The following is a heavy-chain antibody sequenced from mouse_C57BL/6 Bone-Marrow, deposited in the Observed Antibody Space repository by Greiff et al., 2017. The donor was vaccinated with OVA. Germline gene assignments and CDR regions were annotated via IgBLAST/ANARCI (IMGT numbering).Heavy chain of an antibody. J-gene: IGHJ2*01. CDR1: GYTFTSYW. CDR2: IDPSDSYT. CDR3: AREGYYDYFDY. Sequence: QVQLQQPGAELVMPGASVKLSCKASGYTFTSYWMHWVKQRPGQGLEWIGEIDPSDSYTNYNQKFKGKSTLTVDKSSSTAYMQLSSLTSEDSAVYYWAREGYYDYFDYWGQGTTLTVSS. V-gene: IGHV1-69*01. D-gene: IGHD2-3*01.